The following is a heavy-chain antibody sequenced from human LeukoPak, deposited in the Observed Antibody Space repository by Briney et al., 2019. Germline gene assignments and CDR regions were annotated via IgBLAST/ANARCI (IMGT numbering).Heavy chain of an antibody. CDR3: ASSVAGTRYFDY. Sequence: GGSLRLSCAASGFTFSSYSMNWVRQAPGKGLEWVSSISSSSSYIYYADSVKGRFTISRDNAKNSLYLQMNSLRAEDTAVYYCASSVAGTRYFDYWGQGTLVTVSS. D-gene: IGHD6-19*01. CDR1: GFTFSSYS. CDR2: ISSSSSYI. V-gene: IGHV3-21*01. J-gene: IGHJ4*02.